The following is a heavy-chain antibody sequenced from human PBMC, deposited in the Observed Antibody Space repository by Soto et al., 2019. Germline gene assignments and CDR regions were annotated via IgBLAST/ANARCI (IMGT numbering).Heavy chain of an antibody. D-gene: IGHD6-13*01. V-gene: IGHV1-18*01. Sequence: AAVKLSCKASGYTFTSYGISWVRQAPGQGLEWMGWISAYNGNTNYAQKLQGRVTMTTDTSTRTAYMELRSLRSDDTAVYYCARERFPAVAGNWFDPRGPRTLVTVS. CDR1: GYTFTSYG. J-gene: IGHJ5*02. CDR3: ARERFPAVAGNWFDP. CDR2: ISAYNGNT.